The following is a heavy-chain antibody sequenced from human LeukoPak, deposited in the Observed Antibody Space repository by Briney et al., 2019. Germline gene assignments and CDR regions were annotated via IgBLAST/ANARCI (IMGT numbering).Heavy chain of an antibody. V-gene: IGHV3-23*01. D-gene: IGHD2-2*01. Sequence: PGGSLRLSCAASGFTFSSYAMTWVRQAPGKGLEWVSAISGSGDSTYYADSVMGRFTISRDNSKNTLYLQVNSLRAEDTALYYCAKPLPRYCRGSSCPPGDGYFYYTTDVWGQGTTVTVSS. CDR3: AKPLPRYCRGSSCPPGDGYFYYTTDV. J-gene: IGHJ6*02. CDR1: GFTFSSYA. CDR2: ISGSGDST.